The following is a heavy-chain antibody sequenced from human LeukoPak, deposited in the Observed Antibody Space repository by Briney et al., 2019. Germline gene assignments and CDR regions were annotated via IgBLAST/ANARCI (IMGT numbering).Heavy chain of an antibody. V-gene: IGHV1-18*01. J-gene: IGHJ5*02. D-gene: IGHD3-9*01. Sequence: ASVKVSCKASGYTLTSYGISRVRQAPGQGLEWMGWINTYNGNTIYAQKLQGRVTMTTDTSTTTAYMELRSLRSDDTAVYYCARDLVHHRLLATGYNWFDPWGQGTLVTVSS. CDR3: ARDLVHHRLLATGYNWFDP. CDR1: GYTLTSYG. CDR2: INTYNGNT.